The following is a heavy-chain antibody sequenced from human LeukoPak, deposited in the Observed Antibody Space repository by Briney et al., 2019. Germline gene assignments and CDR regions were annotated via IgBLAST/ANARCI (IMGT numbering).Heavy chain of an antibody. V-gene: IGHV4-38-2*02. J-gene: IGHJ6*03. CDR3: ARGRRYCSGGSCYNYYYYYMDV. D-gene: IGHD2-15*01. CDR2: IYHSGST. Sequence: PSETLSLTCTVSGYSISSGYYWGWIRQPPGKGLEWIGSIYHSGSTYYNPSLKSRVTISVDTSKNQFSLKLRSVTAADTAVYYCARGRRYCSGGSCYNYYYYYMDVWGKGTTVTVSS. CDR1: GYSISSGYY.